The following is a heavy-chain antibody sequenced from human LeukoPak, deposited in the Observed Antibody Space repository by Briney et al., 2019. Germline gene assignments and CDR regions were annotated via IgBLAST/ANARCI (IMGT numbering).Heavy chain of an antibody. J-gene: IGHJ6*02. CDR1: GYTFTSYG. D-gene: IGHD2-2*01. CDR3: VRGGAHCSSISCYSMDV. V-gene: IGHV1-18*01. Sequence: ASVKVSCKASGYTFTSYGITWVRQAPGQGLEWMGWISPYNGNTNYAQKVQGRVTMTTDTSTSTAYMELRSLRSDDTAVYYCVRGGAHCSSISCYSMDVWGQGTTVTVSS. CDR2: ISPYNGNT.